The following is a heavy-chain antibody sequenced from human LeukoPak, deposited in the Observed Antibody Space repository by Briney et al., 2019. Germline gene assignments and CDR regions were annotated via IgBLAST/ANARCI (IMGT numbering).Heavy chain of an antibody. D-gene: IGHD3-22*01. CDR2: ISGSGGST. CDR3: AKMGGWDYDSSGYYYSRSLDY. V-gene: IGHV3-23*01. J-gene: IGHJ4*02. Sequence: GGSLRLSCAASGFTFSSYAMSWVRQAPGKGLEWVSAISGSGGSTYYADSVKGRFTISRDDSKNTLYLQMNSLRAEDTAVYYCAKMGGWDYDSSGYYYSRSLDYWGQGTLVTVSS. CDR1: GFTFSSYA.